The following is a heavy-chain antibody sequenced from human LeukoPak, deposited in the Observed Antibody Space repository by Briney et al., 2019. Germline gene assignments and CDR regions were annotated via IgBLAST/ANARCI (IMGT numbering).Heavy chain of an antibody. J-gene: IGHJ4*02. D-gene: IGHD5-18*01. CDR1: GVTVSSTY. CDR3: ARDERWIQFNY. V-gene: IGHV3-66*01. Sequence: GGSLRLSCAASGVTVSSTYMSWVRQAPGKGLEWVSVIYSGGYTYYADSVKGRFTISRDNSKNTLYLHMNGLRVEDTAIYYCARDERWIQFNYWGQGTLVTVSS. CDR2: IYSGGYT.